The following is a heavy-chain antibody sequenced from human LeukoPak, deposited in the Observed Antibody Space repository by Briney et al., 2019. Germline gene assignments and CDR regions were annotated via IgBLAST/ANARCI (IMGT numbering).Heavy chain of an antibody. J-gene: IGHJ3*02. CDR2: IYYSGST. V-gene: IGHV4-39*01. CDR3: ARRRITMVRGVIQAAFDI. Sequence: SETLSLTCTVSGGSISSSSYYWGWIRQPPGKGLEWIGSIYYSGSTYYNPSLRSRVTISVDTSKNQFSLKLSSVTAADTAVYYCARRRITMVRGVIQAAFDIWGQGTMVTVSS. D-gene: IGHD3-10*01. CDR1: GGSISSSSYY.